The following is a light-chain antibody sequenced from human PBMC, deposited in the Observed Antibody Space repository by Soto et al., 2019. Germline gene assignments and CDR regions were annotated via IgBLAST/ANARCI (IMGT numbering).Light chain of an antibody. Sequence: QSVLTQPASVSGSFGQSITISCTGTGSDVGGYNYVSWYQQHPGKVPKVMIYEVSIRPSGVSTRCSGSKSGNTASLSISGLQAEDEAVYFCSSYTSTKTVVFGGGTKLTVL. V-gene: IGLV2-14*01. CDR1: GSDVGGYNY. CDR2: EVS. CDR3: SSYTSTKTVV. J-gene: IGLJ3*02.